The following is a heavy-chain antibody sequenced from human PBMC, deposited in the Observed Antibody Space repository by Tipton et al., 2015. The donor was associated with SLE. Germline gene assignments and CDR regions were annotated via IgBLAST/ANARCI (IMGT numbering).Heavy chain of an antibody. CDR1: GFIFSAYG. J-gene: IGHJ4*02. CDR3: ARDGGYYDSSGYAGFDY. CDR2: IRYDGSNK. V-gene: IGHV3-30*02. Sequence: SLRLSCAASGFIFSAYGMHWVRQAPGKGLEWVTFIRYDGSNKYYADSVKGRFTISRDNSKNTLYLQMNSLRAEDTAVYYCARDGGYYDSSGYAGFDYWGQGTLVTVSS. D-gene: IGHD3-22*01.